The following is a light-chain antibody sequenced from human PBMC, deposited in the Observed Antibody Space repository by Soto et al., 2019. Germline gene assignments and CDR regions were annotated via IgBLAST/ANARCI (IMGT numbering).Light chain of an antibody. CDR2: GAS. J-gene: IGKJ5*01. V-gene: IGKV3-20*01. Sequence: EIVLTQSPGTLSLSPWERATLSCRASQSVSSRYLAWYQQTPGQAPRLLIYGASSRATGIPDRFSGSGSETEFTLTISRLEPEDFAVYYCQHYGGSPPITFGQGTRLEI. CDR3: QHYGGSPPIT. CDR1: QSVSSRY.